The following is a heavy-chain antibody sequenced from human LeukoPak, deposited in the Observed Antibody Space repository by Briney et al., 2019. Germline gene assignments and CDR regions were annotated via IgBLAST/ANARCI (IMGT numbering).Heavy chain of an antibody. CDR3: ARDRWGSGWYVYDY. CDR2: ISYDGSNK. CDR1: GFTFSSYA. V-gene: IGHV3-30*04. Sequence: GGSLRLSCAASGFTFSSYAMHWVRQAPGKGLEWVAVISYDGSNKYYADSVKGRFTISRDNSKNTLYLQMNSLRAEDTAVYYCARDRWGSGWYVYDYWGQGTLVTVSS. J-gene: IGHJ4*02. D-gene: IGHD6-19*01.